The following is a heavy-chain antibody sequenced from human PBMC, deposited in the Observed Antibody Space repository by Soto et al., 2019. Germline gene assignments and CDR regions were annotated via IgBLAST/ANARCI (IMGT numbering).Heavy chain of an antibody. V-gene: IGHV4-34*01. CDR3: ARVRKWSSYYYYGMDV. D-gene: IGHD2-15*01. Sequence: QVQLQQWGAGLLKPSETLSLTCAVYGGSFSGYYWSWIRQPPGKGLEWIGEINHSGSTNYNPSLKRRVTISVDTSKNQFSLKLSSVTAADTAVYYCARVRKWSSYYYYGMDVWGQGTTVTVSS. CDR1: GGSFSGYY. CDR2: INHSGST. J-gene: IGHJ6*02.